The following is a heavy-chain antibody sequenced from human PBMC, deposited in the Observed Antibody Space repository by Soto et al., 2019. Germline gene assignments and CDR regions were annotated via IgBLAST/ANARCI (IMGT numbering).Heavy chain of an antibody. D-gene: IGHD4-17*01. J-gene: IGHJ4*02. CDR1: GFTFVNYG. V-gene: IGHV3-23*01. CDR3: AKDTGATVVTWPDY. CDR2: ISGSGTGT. Sequence: GGSLRLSCAASGFTFVNYGMTWVRQAPGKGLEWVSSISGSGTGTYYADSVKGRFTISRDNPKNTLYLQMNSLSAEDTAIYYCAKDTGATVVTWPDYWGQGTLVTVS.